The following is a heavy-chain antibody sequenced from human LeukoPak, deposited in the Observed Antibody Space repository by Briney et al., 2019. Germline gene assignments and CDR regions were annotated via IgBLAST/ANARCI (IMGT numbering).Heavy chain of an antibody. CDR3: ARDRIAVAVHPEAFDY. Sequence: GGSLRLSCAASGFTFSRYAMHWVRQAPGKGLEWVAVISYDGSNKYYADSVKGRFTISRYNSKNTLYLQMNSLRAEDTAVYYCARDRIAVAVHPEAFDYWGQGTLVTVSS. CDR2: ISYDGSNK. J-gene: IGHJ4*02. V-gene: IGHV3-30-3*01. CDR1: GFTFSRYA. D-gene: IGHD6-19*01.